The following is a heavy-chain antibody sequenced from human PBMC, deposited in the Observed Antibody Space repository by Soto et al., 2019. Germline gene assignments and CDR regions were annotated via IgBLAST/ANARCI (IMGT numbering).Heavy chain of an antibody. CDR2: ISAYNGNT. J-gene: IGHJ3*02. V-gene: IGHV1-18*01. Sequence: GASVKVSCKASGYTFTSYGISWVRQAPGQGLEWMGWISAYNGNTNYAQKLQGRVTMTTDTSTSTAYMELRSLRSDDTAVYYCARDLPVITFGGVIVNPKSHDAVDIWGQGTMVTVSS. CDR1: GYTFTSYG. CDR3: ARDLPVITFGGVIVNPKSHDAVDI. D-gene: IGHD3-16*02.